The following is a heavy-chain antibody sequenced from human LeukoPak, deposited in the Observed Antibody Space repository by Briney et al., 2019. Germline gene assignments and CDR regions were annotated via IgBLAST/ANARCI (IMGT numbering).Heavy chain of an antibody. CDR1: GFTFSSYA. Sequence: GGSLRLSCAAPGFTFSSYAMSWVRQAPGKGLEWVSAISGSGGSTYYADSVKGRFTISRDNSKNTLYLQMNSLRAEDTAVYYCAKDLVLFSSTSCPFQHWGQGTLVTVSS. CDR2: ISGSGGST. V-gene: IGHV3-23*01. CDR3: AKDLVLFSSTSCPFQH. J-gene: IGHJ1*01. D-gene: IGHD2-2*01.